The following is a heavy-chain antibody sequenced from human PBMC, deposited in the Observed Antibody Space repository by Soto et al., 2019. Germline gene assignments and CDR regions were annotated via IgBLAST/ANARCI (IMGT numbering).Heavy chain of an antibody. V-gene: IGHV1-69*02. CDR3: ARGRKGITLVRGVILDY. CDR2: IIPVLGIA. D-gene: IGHD3-10*01. Sequence: QVQLVQSGAEVKKPGSSVKVSCKTSGGTLSDYTISWVRQAPGQGLEWMGRIIPVLGIANTAQKFQGRVTITGDKSTSTVYMELSSLRSEDTAVYYCARGRKGITLVRGVILDYWGQGTPVTVSS. CDR1: GGTLSDYT. J-gene: IGHJ4*02.